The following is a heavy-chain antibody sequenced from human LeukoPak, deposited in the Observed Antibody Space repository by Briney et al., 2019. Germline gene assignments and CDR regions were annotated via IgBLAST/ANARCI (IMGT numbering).Heavy chain of an antibody. V-gene: IGHV3-23*01. CDR2: ISNSGDNT. CDR3: VSGWYVDY. D-gene: IGHD6-13*01. J-gene: IGHJ4*02. CDR1: GFSFSNYA. Sequence: RGSLRLSCAASGFSFSNYAMSWVRQAPGKGLEWVSLISNSGDNTYYADSVKGRFTISRDNSKSMLYLQMNSLSAEDTAVYYCVSGWYVDYWGQGTLVTVSS.